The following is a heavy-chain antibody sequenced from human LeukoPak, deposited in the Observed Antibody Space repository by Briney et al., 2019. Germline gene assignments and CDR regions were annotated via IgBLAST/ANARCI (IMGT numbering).Heavy chain of an antibody. D-gene: IGHD5-24*01. V-gene: IGHV4-39*07. Sequence: SETLSLTCTVSGGSISSSIYYWGWIRQPPGKGLEWIGNIYYSGSTYYNPSLKSRVTISVDTSKNQFSLKLSSVTAAGTAVYYWAGEGYNPFDNWGKETLVTVSS. CDR3: AGEGYNPFDN. CDR2: IYYSGST. CDR1: GGSISSSIYY. J-gene: IGHJ4*02.